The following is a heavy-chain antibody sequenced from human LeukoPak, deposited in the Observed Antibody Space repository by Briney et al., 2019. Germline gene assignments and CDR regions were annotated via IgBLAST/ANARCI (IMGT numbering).Heavy chain of an antibody. J-gene: IGHJ4*02. Sequence: ASVTHSYKASRYTFTRYYMHWVRQAPGQGLERMGIIHPSGGRTSYAQKFQGRDTMTRDTSTSTVYMELSSLRSEDTAVYFCATDLGSSWTLDYWGQGTLVTVSS. CDR1: RYTFTRYY. V-gene: IGHV1-46*01. CDR2: IHPSGGRT. CDR3: ATDLGSSWTLDY. D-gene: IGHD6-13*01.